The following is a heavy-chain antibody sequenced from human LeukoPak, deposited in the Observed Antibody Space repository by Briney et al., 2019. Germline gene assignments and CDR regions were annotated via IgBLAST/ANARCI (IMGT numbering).Heavy chain of an antibody. CDR2: IKSKTDGGTT. V-gene: IGHV3-15*01. CDR3: TTDFLGCSSTSCRYYFDY. D-gene: IGHD2-2*01. Sequence: GGSLRLSCAASGFTSSNAWMSWVRQAPGKGLEWVGRIKSKTDGGTTDYAAPVKGRFTISRDDSKNTLYLQMNSLKTEDTAVYYCTTDFLGCSSTSCRYYFDYWGQGTLVTVSS. CDR1: GFTSSNAW. J-gene: IGHJ4*02.